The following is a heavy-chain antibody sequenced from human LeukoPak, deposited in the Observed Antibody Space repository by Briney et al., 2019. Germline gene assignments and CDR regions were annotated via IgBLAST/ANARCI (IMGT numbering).Heavy chain of an antibody. J-gene: IGHJ5*02. CDR2: IDYSGGT. Sequence: SETLSLTCTVSGGSIGSISYYWGWIRQPPGKGLEWIGSIDYSGGTYFSPSLRSRVTLSVDTSKNQFSLNLISVTAADTAVYYCARGPSITIFGVVMYTWFDPWGQGTPVSVSS. CDR3: ARGPSITIFGVVMYTWFDP. V-gene: IGHV4-39*07. D-gene: IGHD3-3*01. CDR1: GGSIGSISYY.